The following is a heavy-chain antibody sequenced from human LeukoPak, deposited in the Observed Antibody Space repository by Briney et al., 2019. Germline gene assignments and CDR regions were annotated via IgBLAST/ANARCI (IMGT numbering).Heavy chain of an antibody. V-gene: IGHV4-4*07. D-gene: IGHD3-10*01. CDR2: IHPSGST. CDR1: GDSISSYY. CDR3: ARGYYAPPVGYYYMDL. J-gene: IGHJ6*03. Sequence: TASESLSLTCTLAGDSISSYYWSWVRHPAGKGLEWIGRIHPSGSTNYNPSLKSRVTLSVDTSKNQFSLQLTSVTAADTAVYYCARGYYAPPVGYYYMDLWGRGTTVTVSS.